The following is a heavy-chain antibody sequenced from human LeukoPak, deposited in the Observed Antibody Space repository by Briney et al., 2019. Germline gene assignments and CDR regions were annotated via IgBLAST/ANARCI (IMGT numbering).Heavy chain of an antibody. D-gene: IGHD5-12*01. CDR1: GYKFTDDY. CDR2: INPDSGFT. J-gene: IGHJ4*02. CDR3: ARDKYTGYETFDY. Sequence: GASVKVSCKASGYKFTDDYMHWVRQAPGQGLEFMGWINPDSGFTNYAQKFKGRVTMTRDTSISTAYMELNRLTSDDTAVYYCARDKYTGYETFDYWGQGTPVTVSS. V-gene: IGHV1-2*02.